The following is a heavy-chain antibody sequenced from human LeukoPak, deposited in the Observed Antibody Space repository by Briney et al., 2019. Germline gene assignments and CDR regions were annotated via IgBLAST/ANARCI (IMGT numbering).Heavy chain of an antibody. Sequence: PSETLSLTCTISGGSISSYYWSWIRQPPGKGLEWIGYIYYSGSTNYNPSLKSRVTISVDTSKNQFSLKLSSVTAADTAVYYCARVGCSSTSCPYYYYYMDVWGKGTTVTVSS. J-gene: IGHJ6*03. CDR1: GGSISSYY. CDR3: ARVGCSSTSCPYYYYYMDV. CDR2: IYYSGST. D-gene: IGHD2-2*01. V-gene: IGHV4-59*01.